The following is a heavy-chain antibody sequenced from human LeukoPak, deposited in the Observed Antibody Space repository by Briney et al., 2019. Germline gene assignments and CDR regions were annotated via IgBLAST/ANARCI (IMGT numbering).Heavy chain of an antibody. D-gene: IGHD1-26*01. Sequence: GGSLRLSCAASGFTFSGSAIHWVRQASGKGLEWVGRIRSKVNNYATAYAASVKGRFTISRDDSKNTAYLQMNSLKTEDTAVYYCTRNLWELTDYWGQGTLVTVSS. CDR2: IRSKVNNYAT. V-gene: IGHV3-73*01. CDR3: TRNLWELTDY. CDR1: GFTFSGSA. J-gene: IGHJ4*02.